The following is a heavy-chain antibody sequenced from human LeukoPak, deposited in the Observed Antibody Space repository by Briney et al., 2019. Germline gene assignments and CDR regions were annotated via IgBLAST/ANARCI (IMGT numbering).Heavy chain of an antibody. J-gene: IGHJ4*02. CDR2: IGTSSSTI. CDR1: GFTFSSYG. V-gene: IGHV3-48*02. Sequence: GGSLRLSCAASGFTFSSYGMNWVCQAPGKGLEWVSYIGTSSSTIYYADSVKGRFTISRDNAKNSLYLQMNSLRDEDTAVYYCARHDYGGNSGDNWGQGTLVTVSS. CDR3: ARHDYGGNSGDN. D-gene: IGHD4-23*01.